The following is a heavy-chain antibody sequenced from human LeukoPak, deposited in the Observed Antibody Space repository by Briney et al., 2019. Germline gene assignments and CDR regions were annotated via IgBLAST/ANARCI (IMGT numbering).Heavy chain of an antibody. V-gene: IGHV4-59*01. Sequence: SETLSLTCTVSGGSISSYYWSWIRQPPGKGLEWIGYIYYSGSTNYNPSLKSRVTISVDTSKNQFSLKLSSVTAADTAVYYCARAAAAGFPNWFDPWGQGTLVTVSS. CDR3: ARAAAAGFPNWFDP. D-gene: IGHD6-13*01. CDR2: IYYSGST. J-gene: IGHJ5*02. CDR1: GGSISSYY.